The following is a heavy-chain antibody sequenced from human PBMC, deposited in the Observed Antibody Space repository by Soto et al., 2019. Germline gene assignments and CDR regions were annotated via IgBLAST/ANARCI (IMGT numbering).Heavy chain of an antibody. J-gene: IGHJ4*01. CDR3: ARFAPLYSSSWYYFDY. CDR1: GGSISSYY. Sequence: QVQLQESGPGLVKPSETLSLTCTVSGGSISSYYWSWIRQPPGKGLEWIGYIYYSGSTNYNPSLKSRVTISVDTSKNQFSLKLSSVTAADTAVYYCARFAPLYSSSWYYFDYWGQGTLVTVSS. D-gene: IGHD6-13*01. CDR2: IYYSGST. V-gene: IGHV4-59*01.